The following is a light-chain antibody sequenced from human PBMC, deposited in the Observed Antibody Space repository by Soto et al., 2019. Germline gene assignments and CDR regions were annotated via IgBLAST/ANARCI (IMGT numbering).Light chain of an antibody. Sequence: QSALTQPPSASGSPGQSVTISCTGTSSDVGGYSYVSWYQQHPGKAPKLMTYEVNKRPSGVPGRFSGSKSGNTASLTVSGLQAEDEADYYCSSYAGSNKVVFGGGTKLTVL. V-gene: IGLV2-8*01. J-gene: IGLJ2*01. CDR1: SSDVGGYSY. CDR2: EVN. CDR3: SSYAGSNKVV.